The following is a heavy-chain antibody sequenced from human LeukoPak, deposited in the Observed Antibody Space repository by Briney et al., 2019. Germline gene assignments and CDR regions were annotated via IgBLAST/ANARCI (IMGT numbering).Heavy chain of an antibody. Sequence: GGSLRLSCAASGFTFSSYSMNWVRQAPGKGLEWVSSISSSSSYIYYADSVKGRFTISRDNAKNPLYLQMNSLRAEDTAVYYCARGKLQWPVPPWGQGTLVTVSS. V-gene: IGHV3-21*01. J-gene: IGHJ5*02. CDR2: ISSSSSYI. CDR3: ARGKLQWPVPP. CDR1: GFTFSSYS. D-gene: IGHD6-19*01.